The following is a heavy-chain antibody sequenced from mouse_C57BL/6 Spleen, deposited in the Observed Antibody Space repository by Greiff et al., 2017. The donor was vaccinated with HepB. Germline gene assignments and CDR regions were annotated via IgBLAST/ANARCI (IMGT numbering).Heavy chain of an antibody. CDR1: GYTFTSYW. CDR2: IDPNSGGT. D-gene: IGHD2-4*01. J-gene: IGHJ3*01. V-gene: IGHV1-72*01. Sequence: QVHVKQPGAELVKPGASVKLSCKASGYTFTSYWMHWVKQRPGRGLEWIGRIDPNSGGTKYNEKFKSKATLTVDKPSSTAYMQLSSLTSEDSAVYYCARGEIYYDYDSWFAYWGQGTLVTVSA. CDR3: ARGEIYYDYDSWFAY.